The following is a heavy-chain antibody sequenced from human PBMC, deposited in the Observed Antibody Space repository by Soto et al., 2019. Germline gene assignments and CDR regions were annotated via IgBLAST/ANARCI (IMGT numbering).Heavy chain of an antibody. V-gene: IGHV3-30*04. CDR3: ARDQITMIVVVSDACDI. D-gene: IGHD3-22*01. Sequence: QVQLVESGGGVVQAGRSLRLSCAASGFTFSSYAMHWVRQAPGKGLEWVAGLSYDGSHKYADSVKGRFTISRDNSKNTVYLQMNSLRPEDTAVYYCARDQITMIVVVSDACDIWGQGTMVTVSS. CDR2: LSYDGSHK. CDR1: GFTFSSYA. J-gene: IGHJ3*02.